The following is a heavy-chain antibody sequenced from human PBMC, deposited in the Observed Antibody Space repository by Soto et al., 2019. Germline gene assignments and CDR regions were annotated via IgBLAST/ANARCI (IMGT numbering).Heavy chain of an antibody. CDR2: ISSNGVST. J-gene: IGHJ4*02. CDR1: GLSFNDYA. V-gene: IGHV3-64D*06. CDR3: VKDRFVNY. D-gene: IGHD3-3*01. Sequence: PGGSLRLSCSASGLSFNDYAMHWVRQAAGKGLKYVSSISSNGVSTYYADSVMGRFTISRDNSKNTLYLQMNSLRVEDTAVYYCVKDRFVNYWGQGALVTISS.